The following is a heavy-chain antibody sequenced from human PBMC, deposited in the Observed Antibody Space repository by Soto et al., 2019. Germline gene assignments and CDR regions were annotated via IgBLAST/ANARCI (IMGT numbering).Heavy chain of an antibody. Sequence: ASETLSLTFTVSGGSISSYYWSWIRQPPGKGLEWIGYIYYSGSTNYNPSLKSRVTISVDTSKNQFSLKLSSVTAADTAVYYCARATMVREPRYYYYYGMDVWGQGTTVTVSS. CDR3: ARATMVREPRYYYYYGMDV. V-gene: IGHV4-59*01. D-gene: IGHD3-10*01. CDR1: GGSISSYY. CDR2: IYYSGST. J-gene: IGHJ6*02.